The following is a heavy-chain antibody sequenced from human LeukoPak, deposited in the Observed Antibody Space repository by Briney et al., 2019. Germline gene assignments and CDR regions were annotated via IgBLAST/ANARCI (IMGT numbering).Heavy chain of an antibody. V-gene: IGHV3-23*01. D-gene: IGHD2-2*02. CDR1: GFSFSSYA. CDR2: ISGSGGST. Sequence: GGSLRLSCAASGFSFSSYAMSWVRQAPGKGLEWVSAISGSGGSTYYADSVKGRFTISRDNAKNSLYLQMNSLRAEDTAVYYCARDPAIPGPLDYWGQGTLVTFSS. CDR3: ARDPAIPGPLDY. J-gene: IGHJ4*02.